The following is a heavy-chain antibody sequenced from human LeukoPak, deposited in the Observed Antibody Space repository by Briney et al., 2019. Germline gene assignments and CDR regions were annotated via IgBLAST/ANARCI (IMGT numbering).Heavy chain of an antibody. Sequence: ASVKVSCKASGYTFTGYYMHWVRQAPGQGLEWMGWINPNSGGTNYAQKFQGRVTMTRDTSISTAYMEPSRLRSDDTAVYYCARADDDYGSFDYWGQGTLVTVSS. J-gene: IGHJ4*02. CDR1: GYTFTGYY. CDR3: ARADDDYGSFDY. CDR2: INPNSGGT. D-gene: IGHD4-17*01. V-gene: IGHV1-2*02.